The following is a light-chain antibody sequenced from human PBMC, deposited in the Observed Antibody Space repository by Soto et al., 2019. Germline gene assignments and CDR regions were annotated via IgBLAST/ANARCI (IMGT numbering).Light chain of an antibody. J-gene: IGKJ1*01. CDR3: QQYGSSPWT. CDR2: ATS. V-gene: IGKV3-20*01. CDR1: QSVSSTY. Sequence: ETVLTQSPGTLSLSPGERATLSCRASQSVSSTYLGWYQQKPGQAPRLLIYATSNRATGIPDRFSGSGSGTDCTLTISRLEPEDFAVYYCQQYGSSPWTFGQGTKVDIK.